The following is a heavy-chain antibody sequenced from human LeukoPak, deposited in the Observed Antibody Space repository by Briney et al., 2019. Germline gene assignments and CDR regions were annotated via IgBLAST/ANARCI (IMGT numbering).Heavy chain of an antibody. CDR1: GGSFSGYY. CDR3: ALRLREGAGYYYFNQ. D-gene: IGHD4-17*01. Sequence: KTSETLSLTCAVYGGSFSGYYWSWIRQPPGKGLEWIGEINHSGGTNYNPSLKSRVTISVDTSKNQFSLKLSSVTAADTAVYYCALRLREGAGYYYFNQWGQGTLVTVSS. CDR2: INHSGGT. J-gene: IGHJ4*02. V-gene: IGHV4-34*01.